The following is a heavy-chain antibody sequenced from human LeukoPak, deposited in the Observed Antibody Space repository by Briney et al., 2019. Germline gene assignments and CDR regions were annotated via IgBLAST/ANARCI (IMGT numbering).Heavy chain of an antibody. CDR1: GYTFTSYG. Sequence: ASVKVSCKASGYTFTSYGISWVRQAPGQGLEWMGWISAYNGNTNYAQKLQGRVTMTTDTSTSTAYMELRSLRSDDTAVYYCASTFVGYCSGGSCYHITTSWYYFDYWGQGTLVTVSS. J-gene: IGHJ4*02. CDR3: ASTFVGYCSGGSCYHITTSWYYFDY. CDR2: ISAYNGNT. D-gene: IGHD2-15*01. V-gene: IGHV1-18*01.